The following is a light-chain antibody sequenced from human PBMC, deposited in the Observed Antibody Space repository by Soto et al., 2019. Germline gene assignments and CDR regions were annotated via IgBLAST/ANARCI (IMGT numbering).Light chain of an antibody. V-gene: IGKV3-20*01. J-gene: IGKJ1*01. CDR1: QSVSNNY. Sequence: EIVLTQSPGTLSLSPRERATLSCRASQSVSNNYLAWYQHRPGQAPRLLIYGASTRAPGIPDRFSGSGSGTDFTLTISRLEPEDFATYYCQQYNSYPWTFGQGTKVEIK. CDR2: GAS. CDR3: QQYNSYPWT.